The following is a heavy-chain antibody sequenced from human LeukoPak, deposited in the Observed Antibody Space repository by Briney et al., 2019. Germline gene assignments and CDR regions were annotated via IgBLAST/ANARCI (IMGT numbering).Heavy chain of an antibody. J-gene: IGHJ4*02. CDR2: FDPEDGET. CDR1: GYTLTELS. CDR3: ARAAGYSRGRAFDY. Sequence: ASVKVSCKVSGYTLTELSMHWVRQAPGKGLEWMGGFDPEDGETIYAQKFQGRVTMTEDTSTDTAYMELSSLRSEDTAVYYCARAAGYSRGRAFDYWGQGTLVTVSS. V-gene: IGHV1-24*01. D-gene: IGHD6-13*01.